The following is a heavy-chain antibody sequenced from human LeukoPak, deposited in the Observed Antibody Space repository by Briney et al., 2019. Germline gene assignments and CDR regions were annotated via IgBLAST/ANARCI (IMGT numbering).Heavy chain of an antibody. V-gene: IGHV1-3*01. Sequence: ASVKVSCKASGYTFTSYAIHWVRQAPGQRLEWMGWINAGNGNTKYSQKFQGRVTITRDTSARTAYMELSSLRSEDTAVYNCARPRTTGTTYCFDYWGQGTLVTVSS. J-gene: IGHJ4*02. CDR2: INAGNGNT. CDR3: ARPRTTGTTYCFDY. D-gene: IGHD1-1*01. CDR1: GYTFTSYA.